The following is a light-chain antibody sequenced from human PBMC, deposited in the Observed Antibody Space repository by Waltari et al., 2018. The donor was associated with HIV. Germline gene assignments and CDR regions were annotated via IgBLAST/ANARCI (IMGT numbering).Light chain of an antibody. CDR1: QNILYKSDNKNY. CDR2: WAS. J-gene: IGKJ1*01. V-gene: IGKV4-1*01. Sequence: DIVMTQSPDSLAVSLGERATINCKSSQNILYKSDNKNYLAWYQQKPGQPPKLLISWASARESGVPDRFSGSWSGTDFTLTISSLQAEDVAVYYCQQYYSTPPRTFGQGTKVEIK. CDR3: QQYYSTPPRT.